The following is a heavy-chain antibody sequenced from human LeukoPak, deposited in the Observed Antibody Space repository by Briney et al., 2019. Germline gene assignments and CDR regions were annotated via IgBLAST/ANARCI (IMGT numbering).Heavy chain of an antibody. CDR3: ARGGDLTY. CDR1: GGTFSSYA. CDR2: IIPILGIA. V-gene: IGHV1-69*04. J-gene: IGHJ4*02. Sequence: GASVRVSCTASGGTFSSYAISWVRQAPGQGLEWMGRIIPILGIANYAQKFQGRVTITADKSTSTAYVELSSLRSEDTAVYYCARGGDLTYWGQGALVTVSS. D-gene: IGHD3-3*01.